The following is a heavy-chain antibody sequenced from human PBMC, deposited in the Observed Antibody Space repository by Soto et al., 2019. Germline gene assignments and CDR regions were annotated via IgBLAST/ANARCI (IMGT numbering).Heavy chain of an antibody. J-gene: IGHJ6*02. V-gene: IGHV3-33*01. CDR2: IWYDGSNK. CDR1: GFTFSSYG. Sequence: GSLRLSCAASGFTFSSYGMHWVRQAPGKGLEWVAVIWYDGSNKYYADSVKGRFTISRDNSKNTLYLQMNSLRAEDTAVYYCARQIQGYCSGGSCYPYYYYYGMDVWGQGTTVTAP. D-gene: IGHD2-15*01. CDR3: ARQIQGYCSGGSCYPYYYYYGMDV.